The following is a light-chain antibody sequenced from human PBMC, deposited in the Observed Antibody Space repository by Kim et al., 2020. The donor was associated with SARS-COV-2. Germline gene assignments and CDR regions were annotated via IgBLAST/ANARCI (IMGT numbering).Light chain of an antibody. CDR1: SSNIGNNY. J-gene: IGLJ2*01. V-gene: IGLV1-51*01. CDR2: DNN. CDR3: GTWDSSLGAGL. Sequence: QSVLTQPPSVSAAPGQKVTISCSGSSSNIGNNYVSWYQQLPGTAPKLLIYDNNKRPSGIPDRFSGSKSGTSATLGITGLQTGDEADYYCGTWDSSLGAGLFGGGTQGPVL.